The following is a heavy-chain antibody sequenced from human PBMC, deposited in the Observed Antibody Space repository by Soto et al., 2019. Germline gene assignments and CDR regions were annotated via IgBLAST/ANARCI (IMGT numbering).Heavy chain of an antibody. CDR3: ARQAVTREYFHH. Sequence: QVQLVQSGAEVKKPGASVKVSCKASGYTFTSYDITWVRQAPGQGLEWMGWISAYNGNTNYAQKLQGRVTMTTDTATRTAYMELRSLRSDDTAVYYCARQAVTREYFHHWAQGTLVTVSS. V-gene: IGHV1-18*01. CDR1: GYTFTSYD. J-gene: IGHJ1*01. D-gene: IGHD4-17*01. CDR2: ISAYNGNT.